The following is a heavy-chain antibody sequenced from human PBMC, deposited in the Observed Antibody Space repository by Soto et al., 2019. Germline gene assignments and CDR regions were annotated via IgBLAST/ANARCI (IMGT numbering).Heavy chain of an antibody. CDR1: GYDFTTYG. V-gene: IGHV1-18*01. J-gene: IGHJ4*02. CDR2: ICAHNGNT. CDR3: ARGRYGDY. D-gene: IGHD1-1*01. Sequence: QVHLVQSGAEVKNPGASVKVSCKGSGYDFTTYGITWVRQAPGQGLEWMAWICAHNGNTNYAPNLQGRVTVTRDTSTSTAYIELRSLRSDDTAVYYCARGRYGDYWGQGALVTVSS.